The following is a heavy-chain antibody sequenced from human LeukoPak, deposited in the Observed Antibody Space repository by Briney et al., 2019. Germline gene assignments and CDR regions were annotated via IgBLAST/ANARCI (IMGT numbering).Heavy chain of an antibody. J-gene: IGHJ5*02. CDR3: ARDNSVGDYAWWFDT. CDR1: GYTFTNYY. Sequence: ASGKVSCKAAGYTFTNYYMHWVRQAPGQGLEWLGLITPSGGSTWYAQKFQGRVTMTRDMSRSTDYMELSSLRSEDTAVYYCARDNSVGDYAWWFDTWGQGTLVTVSS. V-gene: IGHV1-46*01. D-gene: IGHD1-26*01. CDR2: ITPSGGST.